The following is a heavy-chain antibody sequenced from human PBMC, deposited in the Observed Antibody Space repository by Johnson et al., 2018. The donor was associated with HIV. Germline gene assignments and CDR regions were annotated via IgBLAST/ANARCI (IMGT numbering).Heavy chain of an antibody. Sequence: VQLVESGGGLVQPGGSLRLSCAASGFTFDDYGMSWVRQAPGKGLEWVSAISGGGGSPYYADSVKGRFTISRDNSKTTLYLQMNSLRAEDTAVDYCAKGGLIEPYYYDSSGARLGAFDIWGQGTMVTVSS. CDR2: ISGGGGSP. CDR1: GFTFDDYG. J-gene: IGHJ3*02. CDR3: AKGGLIEPYYYDSSGARLGAFDI. D-gene: IGHD3-22*01. V-gene: IGHV3-23*04.